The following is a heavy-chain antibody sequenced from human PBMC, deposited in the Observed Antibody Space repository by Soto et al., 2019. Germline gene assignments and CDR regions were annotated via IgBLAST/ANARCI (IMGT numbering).Heavy chain of an antibody. D-gene: IGHD2-15*01. CDR3: ARDLDCSGGSCYRGDAFDI. CDR2: ISAYNGNT. CDR1: GYTFTSYG. Sequence: QVQLVQSGAEVKKPGASVKVSCKASGYTFTSYGISWVRQAPGQGLEWMGWISAYNGNTNYAQKLQGRVTMTTDTSTSTAYMERRSLRSDDTAVYYCARDLDCSGGSCYRGDAFDIWGQGTMVTVSS. J-gene: IGHJ3*02. V-gene: IGHV1-18*01.